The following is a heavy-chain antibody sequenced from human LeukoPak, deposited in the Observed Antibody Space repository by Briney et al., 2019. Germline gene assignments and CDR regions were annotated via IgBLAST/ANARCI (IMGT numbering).Heavy chain of an antibody. D-gene: IGHD3-3*01. Sequence: GGSLRLSCAASGFTFSSYWMSWVRQAPGKGLEWVANIKEDGNEKYYVDSVKGRFTISRDNAKNSLHLQVNSLRAEDTAVYYCARDPYDFWSGFDYWGQGTLVTVSS. CDR2: IKEDGNEK. CDR3: ARDPYDFWSGFDY. J-gene: IGHJ4*02. V-gene: IGHV3-7*01. CDR1: GFTFSSYW.